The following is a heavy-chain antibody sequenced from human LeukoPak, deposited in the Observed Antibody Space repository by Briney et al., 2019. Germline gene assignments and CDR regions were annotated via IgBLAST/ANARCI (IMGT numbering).Heavy chain of an antibody. CDR3: ARVYYATSGPNDAFDI. J-gene: IGHJ3*02. V-gene: IGHV1-69*01. D-gene: IGHD3-22*01. Sequence: GSSVKVSCKASGGTFSSYAISWVRQAPGQGLEWMGGIIPIFGTANYAQKFQGRVTITADESTGTAYMELSSLSAEDTAVYYCARVYYATSGPNDAFDIWGQGTMVTVSS. CDR1: GGTFSSYA. CDR2: IIPIFGTA.